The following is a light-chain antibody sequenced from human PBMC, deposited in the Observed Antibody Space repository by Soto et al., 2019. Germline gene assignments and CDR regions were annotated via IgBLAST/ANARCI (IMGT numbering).Light chain of an antibody. CDR3: QLEKSQPST. CDR2: EES. Sequence: DIQMTDYPSSLADSGRYRVGNTGRASQAITNNLAWYQQKPGNPPRLMIYEESTLHSGVPSRFSGRRVGTQFILPINRLQPEDCATYDGQLEKSQPSTFGEGTQLEIK. J-gene: IGKJ5*01. V-gene: IGKV1-9*01. CDR1: QAITNN.